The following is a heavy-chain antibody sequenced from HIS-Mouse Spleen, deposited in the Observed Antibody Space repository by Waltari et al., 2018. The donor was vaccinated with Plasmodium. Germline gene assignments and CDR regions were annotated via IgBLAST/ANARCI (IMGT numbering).Heavy chain of an antibody. CDR3: ASSWYWYFDL. CDR1: GFTFSGYW. J-gene: IGHJ2*01. V-gene: IGHV3-7*01. Sequence: EVQLVESGGGLVQPGGSLRLSCAASGFTFSGYWTSWVSQAPVKGRGWVAKIKQDGSEKYQVESVKARLTISRDNAKNSLYLQMTSLRAEDTAVYYCASSWYWYFDLWGRGTLVTVSS. D-gene: IGHD6-13*01. CDR2: IKQDGSEK.